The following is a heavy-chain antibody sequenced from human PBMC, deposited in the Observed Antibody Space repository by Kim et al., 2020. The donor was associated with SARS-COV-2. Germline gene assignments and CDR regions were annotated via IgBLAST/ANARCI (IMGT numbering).Heavy chain of an antibody. D-gene: IGHD2-15*01. CDR2: ITGDTTGK. CDR3: AQGGGPFCRGAFCYQNDY. V-gene: IGHV3-23*01. Sequence: GGSLRLSCAASGFTFSSYAMNWVRLAPGKGLEWVSSITGDTTGKYYAGSVKGLFTVSSDNSENTVSLQLNSLRAEDTAIYYCAQGGGPFCRGAFCYQNDYRGQGTLVTVSS. CDR1: GFTFSSYA. J-gene: IGHJ4*02.